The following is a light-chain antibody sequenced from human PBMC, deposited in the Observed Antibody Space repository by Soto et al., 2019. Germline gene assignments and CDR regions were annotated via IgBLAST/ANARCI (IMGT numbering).Light chain of an antibody. V-gene: IGKV3-20*01. J-gene: IGKJ5*01. Sequence: EIVLTQSPGTLSLSPGERATLSCRASQSVSSSYLAWYQQKAGQAPRLLIYGASNRATGIPDRFSGSGSGTDFTLTISSLQSEDFAIYYCQQYNNWPAITFGQGTRLEIK. CDR3: QQYNNWPAIT. CDR1: QSVSSSY. CDR2: GAS.